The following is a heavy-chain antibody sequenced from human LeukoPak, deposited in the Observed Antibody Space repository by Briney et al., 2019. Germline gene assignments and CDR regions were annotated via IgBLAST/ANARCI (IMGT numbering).Heavy chain of an antibody. CDR3: ARGRYRQYYYYYDMDV. J-gene: IGHJ6*02. V-gene: IGHV4-34*01. D-gene: IGHD4-4*01. CDR2: INHSGST. Sequence: MPSETLSLTCAVYGGSFSGYYWSWIRQPPGKGLEWIGEINHSGSTNYNPSLKSRVTISVDTSKNQFSLKLSSVTAADTAVYYCARGRYRQYYYYYDMDVWGQGTTVTVSS. CDR1: GGSFSGYY.